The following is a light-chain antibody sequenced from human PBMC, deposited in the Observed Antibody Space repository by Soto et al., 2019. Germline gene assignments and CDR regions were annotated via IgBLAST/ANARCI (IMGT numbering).Light chain of an antibody. V-gene: IGKV3-15*01. Sequence: EIVMTQSPDTLSVSPGDRATLSCRASESVGTNVAWFQQRPGQAPRLLIYGASTRVAGIPDRFSGSGSETEFTLTISNLQSEDFAIYHCQQWIRWTFGQGTRVELK. CDR1: ESVGTN. J-gene: IGKJ1*01. CDR2: GAS. CDR3: QQWIRWT.